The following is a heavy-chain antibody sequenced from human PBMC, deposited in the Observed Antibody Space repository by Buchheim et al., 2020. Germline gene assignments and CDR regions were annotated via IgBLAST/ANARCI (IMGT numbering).Heavy chain of an antibody. D-gene: IGHD3-9*01. V-gene: IGHV4-59*01. Sequence: QVQLQESGPGLVKPSETLSLTCTVSGGSISSYYWSWIRQPPGKGLEWIGYIYYSGSTNYNPSLTSRVTISVDTSKNQFSLKLSSVTAADTAVYYCARSSYYDILTGYYLDYYYYGMDVWGQGTT. CDR3: ARSSYYDILTGYYLDYYYYGMDV. J-gene: IGHJ6*02. CDR1: GGSISSYY. CDR2: IYYSGST.